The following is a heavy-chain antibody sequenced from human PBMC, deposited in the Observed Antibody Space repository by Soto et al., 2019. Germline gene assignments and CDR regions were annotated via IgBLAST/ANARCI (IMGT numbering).Heavy chain of an antibody. CDR1: GDYINRGDFS. CDR2: IHHSGNS. CDR3: ARDQRPSGSYLRLSDYGLDV. V-gene: IGHV4-31*11. J-gene: IGHJ6*02. D-gene: IGHD1-26*01. Sequence: PSETLSLSCGVSGDYINRGDFSWIWIRQPTVTGXEWIGYIHHSGNSYYKSYIKSRLTKSLDTSKNQLSRDMTSVTAADKAVYYCARDQRPSGSYLRLSDYGLDVWGQGATVTVSS.